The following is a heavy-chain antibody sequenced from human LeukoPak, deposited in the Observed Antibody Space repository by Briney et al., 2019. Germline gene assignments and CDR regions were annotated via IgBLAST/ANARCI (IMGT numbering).Heavy chain of an antibody. Sequence: ASVKVSCKASGYTFTGSYMHWVRQAPGQGLEWMGWINPNSGGTNYAQKLQGRVTMTTDTSTSTAYMELRSLRSDDTAVYYCAREGYYGSGSYYYGIDYWGQGTLVTVSS. CDR2: INPNSGGT. CDR1: GYTFTGSY. CDR3: AREGYYGSGSYYYGIDY. D-gene: IGHD3-10*01. J-gene: IGHJ4*02. V-gene: IGHV1-2*02.